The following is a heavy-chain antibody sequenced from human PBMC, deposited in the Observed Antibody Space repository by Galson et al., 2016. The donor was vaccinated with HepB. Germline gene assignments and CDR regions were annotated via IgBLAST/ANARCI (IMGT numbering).Heavy chain of an antibody. CDR2: ISSSSGTI. CDR1: GFTFSTYT. J-gene: IGHJ3*02. V-gene: IGHV3-48*02. CDR3: ARATAVPSGYRGGIFDM. D-gene: IGHD2-2*01. Sequence: SLRLSCAASGFTFSTYTMNWVRQAPGKGLEWVSYISSSSGTIYYVDSVTGRFTISRDNAKNSLYLQMNSLRDEDTAVYFCARATAVPSGYRGGIFDMWGQGTVVTVSS.